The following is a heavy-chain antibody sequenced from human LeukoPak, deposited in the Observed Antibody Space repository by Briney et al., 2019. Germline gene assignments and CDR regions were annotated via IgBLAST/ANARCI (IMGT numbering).Heavy chain of an antibody. CDR3: AKFPAGGVVIRDYYFDY. CDR1: GYTFTDYY. D-gene: IGHD3-3*01. CDR2: INPKSGGT. Sequence: GASVKVSCKSSGYTFTDYYIHWVRQAPGQGLEWMGWINPKSGGTHFSQSFQGRVTMTRDTSISTAYMELSWLRSDDTAVCYCAKFPAGGVVIRDYYFDYWGQGTLVTVSS. V-gene: IGHV1-2*02. J-gene: IGHJ4*02.